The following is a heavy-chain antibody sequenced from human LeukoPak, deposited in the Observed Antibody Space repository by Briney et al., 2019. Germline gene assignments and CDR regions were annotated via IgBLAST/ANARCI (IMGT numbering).Heavy chain of an antibody. V-gene: IGHV4-34*01. Sequence: SETLSLTCAVYGGSFSGYYWSWIRQPPGKGLEWIGEINHSGSTNYNPSLKSRVTISVDTSKNQFSLKLSSVTAADTAVYYCARAPVSPPISSKARPSSLFNYWGREPLVPVSS. CDR2: INHSGST. J-gene: IGHJ4*02. CDR3: ARAPVSPPISSKARPSSLFNY. CDR1: GGSFSGYY. D-gene: IGHD3-3*01.